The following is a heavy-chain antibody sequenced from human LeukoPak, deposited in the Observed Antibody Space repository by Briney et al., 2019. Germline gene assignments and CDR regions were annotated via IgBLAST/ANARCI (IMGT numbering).Heavy chain of an antibody. V-gene: IGHV1-46*01. CDR2: IYPRDGST. D-gene: IGHD1-1*01. CDR1: GYTFTSNY. Sequence: ASVKVSCKASGYTFTSNYIHWVRQAPVQGLEWMGMIYPRDGSTSYAQKFQGRVTVTRDTSTSTVHMELSGLRSEDTAVYYCARDQERFDYWGQGTLVTVSS. J-gene: IGHJ4*02. CDR3: ARDQERFDY.